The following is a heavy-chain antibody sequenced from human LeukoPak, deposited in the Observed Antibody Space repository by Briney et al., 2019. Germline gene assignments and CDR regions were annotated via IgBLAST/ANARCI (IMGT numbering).Heavy chain of an antibody. D-gene: IGHD5-12*01. CDR3: ARGRSTGYPYYFEY. V-gene: IGHV1-8*03. J-gene: IGHJ4*02. CDR2: MNPNSGST. Sequence: ASVKVSCKASGYTFTSYDINWVRQATGQGLEWKGWMNPNSGSTGYAQKFQGRVTITRNTSISTAYMELSGLRSEDTAVYYCARGRSTGYPYYFEYWGQGTLVTVSS. CDR1: GYTFTSYD.